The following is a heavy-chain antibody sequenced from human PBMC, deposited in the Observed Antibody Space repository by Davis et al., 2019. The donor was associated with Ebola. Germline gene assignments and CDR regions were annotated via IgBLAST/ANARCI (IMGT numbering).Heavy chain of an antibody. Sequence: PGGSLRLSCAASGFTFSSYSMNWVRQAPGKGLEWVSSISSSSSYIYYADSVRGRFTISRDNAKNSLYLQMNSLRAEDTAVYYCAGAFSYYYYGMDVWGKGTTVTVSS. J-gene: IGHJ6*04. CDR3: AGAFSYYYYGMDV. CDR1: GFTFSSYS. V-gene: IGHV3-21*01. D-gene: IGHD2/OR15-2a*01. CDR2: ISSSSSYI.